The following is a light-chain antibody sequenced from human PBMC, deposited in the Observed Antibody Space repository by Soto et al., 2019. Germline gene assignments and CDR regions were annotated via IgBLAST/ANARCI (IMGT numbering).Light chain of an antibody. J-gene: IGLJ2*01. Sequence: QSALTQPPSASGTPGQGVTISCSGSRSNIGSNTVNWYRQLPGTAPKVLLYANDQRPSGVPARFSGSKSGTSAALAISGLQAEDEADYYCAAWDDSLSGPAFGGGTKLTVL. CDR1: RSNIGSNT. CDR3: AAWDDSLSGPA. CDR2: AND. V-gene: IGLV1-44*01.